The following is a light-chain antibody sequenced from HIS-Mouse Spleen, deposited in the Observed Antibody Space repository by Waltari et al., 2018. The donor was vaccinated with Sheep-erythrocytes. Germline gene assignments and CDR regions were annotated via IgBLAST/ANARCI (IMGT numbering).Light chain of an antibody. CDR2: DVS. V-gene: IGLV2-11*01. Sequence: QSALTQPRSVSGSPGQSVTISCTGTSSDVGGYNYVSWYQKHPGKAPKLMIYDVSKRPQGVPARFSGSKSGNTASLTISGLQAEDESDYYCCSYAGSYNHVFATGTKVTVL. CDR3: CSYAGSYNHV. J-gene: IGLJ1*01. CDR1: SSDVGGYNY.